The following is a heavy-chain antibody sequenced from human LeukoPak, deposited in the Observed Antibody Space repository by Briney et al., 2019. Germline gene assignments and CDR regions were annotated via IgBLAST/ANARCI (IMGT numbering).Heavy chain of an antibody. D-gene: IGHD3-3*01. CDR2: FDPEDGET. CDR3: VTILGFWSGYSPFDY. V-gene: IGHV1-24*01. CDR1: GYTLTELS. J-gene: IGHJ4*02. Sequence: ASVKVSCMVSGYTLTELSMHWVRQAPGKGLEWMGGFDPEDGETIYPQKFQGRVTMTEDTSTDTAYMELSSLRSEDTAVYYCVTILGFWSGYSPFDYWGQGTLVTVSS.